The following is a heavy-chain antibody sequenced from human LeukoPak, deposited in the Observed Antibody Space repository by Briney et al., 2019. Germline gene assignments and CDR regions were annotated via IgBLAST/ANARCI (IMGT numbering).Heavy chain of an antibody. V-gene: IGHV4-34*01. Sequence: PSETLSLTCAVYGGSFSGYYWSWIRQPPGKGLEWIGEINHSGSTNCNPSLKSRVTISVDTSKNQFSLKLSSVTAADTAVYYCARRAPGYQNIVVVTGQESWFDPWGQGTLVTVSS. J-gene: IGHJ5*02. D-gene: IGHD2-21*02. CDR3: ARRAPGYQNIVVVTGQESWFDP. CDR2: INHSGST. CDR1: GGSFSGYY.